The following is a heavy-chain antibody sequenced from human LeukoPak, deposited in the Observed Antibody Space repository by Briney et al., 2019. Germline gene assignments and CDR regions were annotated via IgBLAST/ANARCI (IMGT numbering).Heavy chain of an antibody. D-gene: IGHD6-13*01. CDR2: IKEDGSET. Sequence: GGCLRLSCAASRFIFSNSWMSWVRQAPGKGLEWVANIKEDGSETRYVASVKGRFTISRDNAKSSLYLQMNSLRAEDTAVYYCARGRWVFDSWGQGTLVTVSS. J-gene: IGHJ4*02. CDR3: ARGRWVFDS. V-gene: IGHV3-7*01. CDR1: RFIFSNSW.